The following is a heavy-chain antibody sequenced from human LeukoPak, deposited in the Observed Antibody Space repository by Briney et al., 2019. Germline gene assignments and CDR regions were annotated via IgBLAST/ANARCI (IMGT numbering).Heavy chain of an antibody. CDR2: IYSGGNT. Sequence: TGGSLRLSCTVSGFTVSSNSMSWVRQAPGKGLEWVSFIYSGGNTHCSDSVKGRFTISRDNSKNTLYLQMNSLRADDTAVYYCARRAGEYSHPYDYWGQGTLVTVSS. D-gene: IGHD4-17*01. CDR1: GFTVSSNS. CDR3: ARRAGEYSHPYDY. V-gene: IGHV3-53*01. J-gene: IGHJ4*02.